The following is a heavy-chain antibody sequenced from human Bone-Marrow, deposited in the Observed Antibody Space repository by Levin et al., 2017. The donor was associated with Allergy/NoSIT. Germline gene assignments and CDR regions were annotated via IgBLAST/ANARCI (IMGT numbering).Heavy chain of an antibody. D-gene: IGHD3-16*02. J-gene: IGHJ4*02. CDR2: MNPNSGNT. Sequence: GESLKISCKASGYTFTSYDINWVRQATGQGLEWMGWMNPNSGNTGYAQKFQGRVTMTRNTSISTAYMELSSLRSEDTAVYYCARGVALITFGGVIVPRLFDYWGQGTLVTVSS. CDR1: GYTFTSYD. V-gene: IGHV1-8*01. CDR3: ARGVALITFGGVIVPRLFDY.